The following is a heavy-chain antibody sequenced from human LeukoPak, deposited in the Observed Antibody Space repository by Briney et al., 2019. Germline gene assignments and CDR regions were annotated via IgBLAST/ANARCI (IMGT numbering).Heavy chain of an antibody. Sequence: PSETLSLTCAVYGGSFSGYYWSWIRQPPGKGLEWIGEINHSGSTNYNPSLKSRVIISVDTSKNQFSLKLSSVTAADTAVYYCASPEAVAGTYGYWGQGTLVTVSS. CDR2: INHSGST. V-gene: IGHV4-34*01. D-gene: IGHD6-19*01. CDR3: ASPEAVAGTYGY. J-gene: IGHJ4*02. CDR1: GGSFSGYY.